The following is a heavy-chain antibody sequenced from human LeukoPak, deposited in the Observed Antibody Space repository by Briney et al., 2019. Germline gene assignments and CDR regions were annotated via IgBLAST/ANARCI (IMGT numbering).Heavy chain of an antibody. CDR3: AKDLRGMEDY. D-gene: IGHD6-13*01. Sequence: GGSLRLSCAASGFTFSSYSMNWVRQAPGKGLEWVSAISGSGGSTYYADSVKGRFTISRDNSKNTLYLQMNSLRAEDTAVYYCAKDLRGMEDYWGQGTLVTVSS. V-gene: IGHV3-23*01. CDR2: ISGSGGST. J-gene: IGHJ4*02. CDR1: GFTFSSYS.